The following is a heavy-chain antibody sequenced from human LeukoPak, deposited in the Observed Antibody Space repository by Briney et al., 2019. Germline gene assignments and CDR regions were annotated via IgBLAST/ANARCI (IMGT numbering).Heavy chain of an antibody. V-gene: IGHV3-48*04. J-gene: IGHJ4*02. CDR3: ARAYDSSGYFGY. CDR1: GFTFSNYA. D-gene: IGHD3-22*01. CDR2: ISSSGSTI. Sequence: GGSLRLSCAASGFTFSNYAMNWVRQAPGKGLEWVSYISSSGSTIYYADSVKGRFTISRDNAKNSLYLQMNSLRAEDTAVYYCARAYDSSGYFGYWGQGTLVTVSS.